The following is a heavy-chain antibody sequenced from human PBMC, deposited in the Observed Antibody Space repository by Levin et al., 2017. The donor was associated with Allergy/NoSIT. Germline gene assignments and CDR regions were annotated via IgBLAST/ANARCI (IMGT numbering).Heavy chain of an antibody. V-gene: IGHV3-30*03. J-gene: IGHJ4*02. CDR1: GFTFSPFG. CDR2: ISYDGTNK. Sequence: GGSLRLSCAASGFTFSPFGMHWVRQAPGKGLEWVAVISYDGTNKYYADSVKGRFTISRDNSKDTLYLQMNSLRAEDTALYYCARDATAGHYHGGRYFAGVPFDHWGQGTLVTVSS. D-gene: IGHD3-10*01. CDR3: ARDATAGHYHGGRYFAGVPFDH.